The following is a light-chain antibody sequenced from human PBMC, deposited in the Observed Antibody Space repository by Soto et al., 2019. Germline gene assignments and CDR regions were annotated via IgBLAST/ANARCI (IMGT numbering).Light chain of an antibody. CDR1: QILLHSNGYNY. CDR2: LRS. J-gene: IGKJ5*01. V-gene: IGKV2-28*01. CDR3: MQARQSLTIT. Sequence: DIVITHSPLSLSVTPVDTASITCMSSQILLHSNGYNYLDWYVQRPGQSPQLLIYLRSERASGVPDRFRGSGSHTDYTLEIRRVEAGDVGVYYCMQARQSLTITFGQGTRLEIK.